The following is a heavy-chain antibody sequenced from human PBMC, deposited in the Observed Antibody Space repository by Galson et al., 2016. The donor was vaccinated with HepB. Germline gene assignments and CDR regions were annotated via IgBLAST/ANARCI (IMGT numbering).Heavy chain of an antibody. V-gene: IGHV3-23*01. Sequence: SLRLSCAASGFPTFTNFAMSWVRQAPGKGLEWVSGIRGSGSRTYYADSGKGRFTISRDNSKNTLIVQMNSLRAEDTAVYYCVKFRASTLAGRPGYFDSWGQGTLVTVSS. CDR1: GFPTFTNFA. CDR3: VKFRASTLAGRPGYFDS. CDR2: IRGSGSRT. D-gene: IGHD6-6*01. J-gene: IGHJ4*02.